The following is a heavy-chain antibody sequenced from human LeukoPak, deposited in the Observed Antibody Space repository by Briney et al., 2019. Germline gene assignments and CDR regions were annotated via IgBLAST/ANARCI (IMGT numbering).Heavy chain of an antibody. V-gene: IGHV3-13*01. CDR2: IGTAGDT. Sequence: GGSLRLSCAASGFTFSNYDMHWVRQAAGKGLEWVSAIGTAGDTYYPGSVKGRFTISRENAKNSLYLQMNSLRAEDTAVYYCARESTGVSDYGDYRFDYWGQGTLVTVSS. D-gene: IGHD4-17*01. CDR1: GFTFSNYD. CDR3: ARESTGVSDYGDYRFDY. J-gene: IGHJ4*02.